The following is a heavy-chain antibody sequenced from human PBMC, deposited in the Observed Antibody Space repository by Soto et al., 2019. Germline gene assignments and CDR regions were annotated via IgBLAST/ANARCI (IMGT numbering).Heavy chain of an antibody. Sequence: VGSLRLSCAASVFTFSSYAMSCVRQSPGKWLEWVSAISGSGGSTYYADSVKGRFTISRDNSKNTLYLQMNRLRAEDTAVYYCATTRRPRYHDRTGPFHYWGQGTRFTLSS. D-gene: IGHD3-22*01. J-gene: IGHJ4*02. CDR1: VFTFSSYA. CDR3: ATTRRPRYHDRTGPFHY. V-gene: IGHV3-23*01. CDR2: ISGSGGST.